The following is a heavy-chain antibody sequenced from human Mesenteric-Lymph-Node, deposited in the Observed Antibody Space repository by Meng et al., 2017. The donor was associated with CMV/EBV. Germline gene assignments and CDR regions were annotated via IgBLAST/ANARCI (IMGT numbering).Heavy chain of an antibody. J-gene: IGHJ5*02. V-gene: IGHV1-69*02. CDR2: IVPTLRIP. Sequence: SVKVSCKASGYTFTDYFIHWVRQAPGQGLEWMGRIVPTLRIPNYAQKSQDRVTITADKSTSTVDLDLRSLRSEDTALYYCARGIGYCNNGICTNWFDLWGRGTLVTVSS. CDR1: GYTFTDYF. D-gene: IGHD2-8*01. CDR3: ARGIGYCNNGICTNWFDL.